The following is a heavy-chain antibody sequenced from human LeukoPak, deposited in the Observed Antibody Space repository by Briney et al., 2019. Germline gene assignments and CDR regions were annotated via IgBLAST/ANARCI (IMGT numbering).Heavy chain of an antibody. J-gene: IGHJ4*02. CDR3: ARGPRIQLPFTQFDY. V-gene: IGHV1-46*01. Sequence: ASVKVSCKASGNTFTSYYMHWVRQAPGQGLEWMGLVNPSGYSTRYAQKFQGRVTMTRDTSTSIVYMELTSLRSEDTAVYYCARGPRIQLPFTQFDYWGQGTLVTVSS. CDR2: VNPSGYST. CDR1: GNTFTSYY. D-gene: IGHD5-18*01.